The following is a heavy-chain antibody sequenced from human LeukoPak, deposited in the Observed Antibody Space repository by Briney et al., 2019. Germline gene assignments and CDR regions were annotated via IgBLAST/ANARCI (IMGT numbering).Heavy chain of an antibody. Sequence: SETLSLTCAVYGGSFSDYYWSWIRQPPGKGLEWIGSIYHSGSTNYSPSLKSRVTISVDTSKNQFSLKVNSVTAVDTSVYYCARGLTGSRRYFDSWGQGTLVTVSS. D-gene: IGHD3-10*01. V-gene: IGHV4-34*01. CDR3: ARGLTGSRRYFDS. CDR2: IYHSGST. J-gene: IGHJ4*02. CDR1: GGSFSDYY.